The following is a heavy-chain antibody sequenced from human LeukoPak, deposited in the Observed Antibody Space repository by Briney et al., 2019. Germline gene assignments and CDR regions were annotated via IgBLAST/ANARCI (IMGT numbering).Heavy chain of an antibody. D-gene: IGHD5-12*01. V-gene: IGHV1-2*06. CDR3: AKDHRGPAVSINFDY. J-gene: IGHJ4*02. CDR2: IYPKSGDT. CDR1: GYSFTGYY. Sequence: ASVKVSCKASGYSFTGYYMHWVRQAPGQGLEWIGRIYPKSGDTDLAPKLQGRVTVARATSITTAYMELSRLTSDDTAVYYCAKDHRGPAVSINFDYWGQGTLVTVSS.